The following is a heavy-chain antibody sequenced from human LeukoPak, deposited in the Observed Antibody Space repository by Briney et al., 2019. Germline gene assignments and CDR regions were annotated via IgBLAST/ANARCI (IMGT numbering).Heavy chain of an antibody. Sequence: GGSLRFSCAASGFTFSRIAMRWVRQAPGKGLEWVSAIRSNGETVYNADSVKGRFTISRDNSRQTLFLQMSSLRVEDTATYYCAKGQELDDGVFDSWGQGTQVTGSS. CDR3: AKGQELDDGVFDS. CDR2: IRSNGETV. J-gene: IGHJ4*02. V-gene: IGHV3-23*01. D-gene: IGHD1-1*01. CDR1: GFTFSRIA.